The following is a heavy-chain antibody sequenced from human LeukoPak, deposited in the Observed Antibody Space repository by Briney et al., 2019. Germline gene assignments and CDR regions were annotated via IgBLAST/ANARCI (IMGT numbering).Heavy chain of an antibody. CDR2: IYASGST. CDR1: GDSISNYY. V-gene: IGHV4-4*07. J-gene: IGHJ4*02. CDR3: ARYTNGYYFV. Sequence: SETLSLTCTVSGDSISNYYWSWIRQTAGKGLEWIGRIYASGSTHYNPSLKSRVTMSVATSKNQFSLILSSVTAADTAVYYCARYTNGYYFVWGQGTLVTVSS. D-gene: IGHD3-3*01.